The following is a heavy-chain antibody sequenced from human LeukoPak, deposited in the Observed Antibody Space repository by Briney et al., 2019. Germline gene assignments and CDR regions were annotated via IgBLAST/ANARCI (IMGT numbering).Heavy chain of an antibody. CDR1: GGTFSSYA. J-gene: IGHJ3*02. Sequence: SVRVSCKASGGTFSSYAISWVRQAPGQGLEWMGGIIPIFGTANYAQKFQGRVTITADESTSTAYMELSSLRSEDTAVYYCARQHRASDAFDIWGQGTMVTVSS. V-gene: IGHV1-69*13. CDR3: ARQHRASDAFDI. CDR2: IIPIFGTA.